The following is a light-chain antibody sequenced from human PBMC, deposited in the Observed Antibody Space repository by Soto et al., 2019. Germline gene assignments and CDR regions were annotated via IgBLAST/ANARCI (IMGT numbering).Light chain of an antibody. V-gene: IGLV1-40*01. CDR2: RNN. CDR3: QSFDGTLSDVV. CDR1: SSKFGANFD. J-gene: IGLJ2*01. Sequence: QSVLTQPPSVSGAPRQRVTIPCTESSSKFGANFDVHWYQQLPGTAPKLLIYRNNNRASGVPDRFSASRSGTSASLAISGLQDEDEADYYCQSFDGTLSDVVFGGGTKLTVL.